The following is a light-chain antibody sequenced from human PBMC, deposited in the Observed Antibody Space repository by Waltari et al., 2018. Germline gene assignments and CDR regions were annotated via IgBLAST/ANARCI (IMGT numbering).Light chain of an antibody. CDR2: SVS. J-gene: IGKJ1*01. Sequence: DIVLTQSPGTLSLSPGERASLSCRASQSVSSGYLAWYQQKAGQAPRLLICSVSSRATGIPDRFSGSGSGTDFTLSISRLEPEDFAVYYCHQYGSPGWTFGQGTKVEIK. CDR1: QSVSSGY. V-gene: IGKV3-20*01. CDR3: HQYGSPGWT.